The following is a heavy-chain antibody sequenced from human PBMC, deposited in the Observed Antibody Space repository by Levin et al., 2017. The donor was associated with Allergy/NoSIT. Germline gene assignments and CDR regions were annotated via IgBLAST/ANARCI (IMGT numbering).Heavy chain of an antibody. CDR1: FFSLSPPFSG. CDR3: ARLLDAYSLRSGTYKYFDY. Sequence: SGPPLFPPPPPLPLPFLFSFFSLSPPFSGVGWVRPPPGKALEWLALIYWDDAKRYSPSLKSRVTVTKDTSKNQVVLMMTNMDPVDSGTYYCARLLDAYSLRSGTYKYFDYWGQGALVTVSS. CDR2: IYWDDAK. V-gene: IGHV2-5*02. J-gene: IGHJ4*02. D-gene: IGHD3-10*01.